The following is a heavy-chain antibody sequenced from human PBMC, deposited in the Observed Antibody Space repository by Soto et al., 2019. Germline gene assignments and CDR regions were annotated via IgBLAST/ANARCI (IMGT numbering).Heavy chain of an antibody. Sequence: EVQLVESGGGLIQPGGSLKLSCTASGFTLGDYWMHWVRQMPGKGLVWVARINKDGSGTNYAESVTGRFTISRDNAKNTVSLQMNRLRADDTAVYSCARDIANGYNAYWGQGTLFTVAS. CDR3: ARDIANGYNAY. CDR1: GFTLGDYW. V-gene: IGHV3-74*01. J-gene: IGHJ4*02. CDR2: INKDGSGT. D-gene: IGHD3-16*01.